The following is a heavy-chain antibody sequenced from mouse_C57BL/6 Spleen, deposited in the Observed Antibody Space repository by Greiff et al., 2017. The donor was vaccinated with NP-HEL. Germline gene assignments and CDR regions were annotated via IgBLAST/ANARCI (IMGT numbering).Heavy chain of an antibody. CDR1: GFTFSDYG. CDR3: ARDGSPYWYFDV. CDR2: ISSGSSTI. V-gene: IGHV5-17*01. Sequence: EVMLVESGGGLVKPGGSLKLSCAASGFTFSDYGMHWVRQAPEKGLEWVAYISSGSSTIYYADTVKGRFTISRDNAKNTLFLQMTSLRSEDTAMYYCARDGSPYWYFDVWGTGTTVTVSS. D-gene: IGHD1-1*01. J-gene: IGHJ1*03.